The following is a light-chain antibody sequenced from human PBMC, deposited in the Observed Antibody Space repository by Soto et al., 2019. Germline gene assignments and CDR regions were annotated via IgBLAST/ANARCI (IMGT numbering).Light chain of an antibody. CDR3: QQRSNWPLT. Sequence: EIVLTQSPATLSLSPGERATLSCRASQSVSSYLAWYQQKPGQAPRLLIYDASNRAPGIPARFSGSGSGTDFTLLISSLEPEDFAVYYCQQRSNWPLTFGGGIKVEFK. CDR2: DAS. J-gene: IGKJ4*01. V-gene: IGKV3-11*01. CDR1: QSVSSY.